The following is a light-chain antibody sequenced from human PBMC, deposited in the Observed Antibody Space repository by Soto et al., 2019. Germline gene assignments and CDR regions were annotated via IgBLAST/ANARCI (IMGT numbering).Light chain of an antibody. Sequence: EIVLTQSPGTLSLSPGERATLSCRASQSVSSSYLAWYQQKPGQAPRLLIYGASSRATGIPDRFSGSGSGTDFTLTISRLEPEDVAVYYWQHDGSSPTTFGQGTKLEIK. CDR1: QSVSSSY. CDR3: QHDGSSPTT. CDR2: GAS. V-gene: IGKV3-20*01. J-gene: IGKJ2*01.